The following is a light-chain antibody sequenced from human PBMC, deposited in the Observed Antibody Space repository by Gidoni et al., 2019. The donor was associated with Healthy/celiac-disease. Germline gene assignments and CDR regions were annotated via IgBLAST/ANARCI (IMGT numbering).Light chain of an antibody. J-gene: IGLJ1*01. CDR3: SSYAGSNNRV. Sequence: QSALIQPPSASGSPGQSVTISCTGTSSDVGGYNFVSWYKQHTGKAPKVMIYEVSKRPSGVPDRFSGSKSGNPASLTVSGLQAEDEADYYCSSYAGSNNRVFGTGTKVXVX. CDR2: EVS. V-gene: IGLV2-8*01. CDR1: SSDVGGYNF.